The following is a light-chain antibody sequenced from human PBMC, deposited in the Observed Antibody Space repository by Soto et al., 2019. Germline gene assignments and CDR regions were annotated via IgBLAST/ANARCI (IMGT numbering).Light chain of an antibody. CDR2: EVS. CDR3: SSYAGSNKSV. Sequence: QSALTQPPSASGSPGQSVTISCTGTSSDVGGYNYVSWYQQHPGKAPKLMIYEVSKRPSGVPDRFSGSKSGTTASLTVSGLPDEEEADYYCSSYAGSNKSVFGTGTKLTVL. CDR1: SSDVGGYNY. J-gene: IGLJ1*01. V-gene: IGLV2-8*01.